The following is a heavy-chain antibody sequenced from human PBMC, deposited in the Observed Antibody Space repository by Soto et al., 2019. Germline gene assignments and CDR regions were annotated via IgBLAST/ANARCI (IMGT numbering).Heavy chain of an antibody. CDR3: ARMFAY. D-gene: IGHD3-10*02. CDR2: VNLSGRS. CDR1: GGSLSNYY. J-gene: IGHJ4*02. V-gene: IGHV4-34*01. Sequence: PSETLSLTCTVSGGSLSNYYWGWLRQPPGKGLEWIGDVNLSGRSNYNPSLKSRVTISIDTSKNQFSLKLNSVTAADTAVYYCARMFAYWGPGALVTVSS.